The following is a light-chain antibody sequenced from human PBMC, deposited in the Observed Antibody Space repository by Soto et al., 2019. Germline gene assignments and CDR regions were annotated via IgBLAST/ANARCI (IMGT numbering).Light chain of an antibody. CDR3: SSHTTTGTWV. Sequence: QSVLTQPVSVSGSPGQSITISCTGTSRDVGTYDYVSWYQQHPGKAPKLMIYNVNNRPSGVSDRFSGSKSGNTASLTISGVQAEDEADYYCSSHTTTGTWVFGGGTKLTVL. V-gene: IGLV2-14*01. CDR1: SRDVGTYDY. J-gene: IGLJ3*02. CDR2: NVN.